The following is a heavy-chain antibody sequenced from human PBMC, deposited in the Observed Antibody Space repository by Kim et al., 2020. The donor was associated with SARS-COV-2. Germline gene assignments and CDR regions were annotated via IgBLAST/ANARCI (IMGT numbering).Heavy chain of an antibody. D-gene: IGHD3-22*01. CDR1: GGTFSSYA. CDR2: IIPILGIA. Sequence: SVKVSCKASGGTFSSYAISWVRQAPGQGLEWMGRIIPILGIANYAQKFQGRVTITADKSTGTAYMELSSLRSEDTAVYYCARGPVRYYDSSGQYYFDYWCQGTLVTVSS. J-gene: IGHJ4*02. V-gene: IGHV1-69*04. CDR3: ARGPVRYYDSSGQYYFDY.